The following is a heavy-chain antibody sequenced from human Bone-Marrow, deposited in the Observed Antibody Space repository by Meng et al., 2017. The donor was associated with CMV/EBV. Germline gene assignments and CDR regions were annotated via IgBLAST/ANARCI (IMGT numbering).Heavy chain of an antibody. CDR1: GFSLSTSG. J-gene: IGHJ4*02. D-gene: IGHD3-22*01. CDR3: ARSLFDSNDPFDY. Sequence: LTLTCTFSGFSLSTSGMCVNWVRQPPGKGLEWVSYISSSGRAVHYADSLRGRFTVSRDNAKNSLYLQMNSLRADDTAVYYCARSLFDSNDPFDYWGQGAVVTVSS. V-gene: IGHV3-48*03. CDR2: ISSSGRAV.